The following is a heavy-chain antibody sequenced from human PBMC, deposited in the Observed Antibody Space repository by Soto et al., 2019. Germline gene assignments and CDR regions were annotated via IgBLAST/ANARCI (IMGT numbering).Heavy chain of an antibody. CDR2: IYTSGST. V-gene: IGHV4-4*07. CDR1: GGSISSYY. D-gene: IGHD1-26*01. Sequence: QVQLQESGPGLVKPSETLSLTCTVSGGSISSYYWSWIRQPAGKGLEWIGRIYTSGSTNYNPSLKSRVTMSVDTSKNQFSLKLSSVTAADTAVYYCAREANIVGATASYGFDPWGQGTLVTVSS. J-gene: IGHJ5*02. CDR3: AREANIVGATASYGFDP.